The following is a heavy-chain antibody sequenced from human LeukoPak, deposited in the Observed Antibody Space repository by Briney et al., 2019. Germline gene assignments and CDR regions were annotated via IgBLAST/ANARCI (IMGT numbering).Heavy chain of an antibody. Sequence: GGSLRLSCAASGFTFSTYWMAWVRQAPGKGLEWVANIKGDESAKHQADSVKGRFTISRDNAQNSVYLQMSSLRGEDTAVYYCARDVGGSRHYWGQGTLVTVSS. CDR2: IKGDESAK. CDR3: ARDVGGSRHY. D-gene: IGHD1-26*01. J-gene: IGHJ4*02. V-gene: IGHV3-7*01. CDR1: GFTFSTYW.